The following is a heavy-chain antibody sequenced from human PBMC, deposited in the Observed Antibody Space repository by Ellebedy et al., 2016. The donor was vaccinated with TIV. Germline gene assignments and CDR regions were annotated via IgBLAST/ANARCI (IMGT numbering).Heavy chain of an antibody. CDR3: VRAVPNWFDP. CDR1: EFTFSTYG. J-gene: IGHJ5*02. V-gene: IGHV3-21*01. Sequence: GESLKISCAASEFTFSTYGMNWVRQAPGKGLEWVSSISSTSTYIFYADSVKGRFTVSRDNAKNSLYLQMNSLRADDTAVYYCVRAVPNWFDPWGQGTLVTVSS. CDR2: ISSTSTYI.